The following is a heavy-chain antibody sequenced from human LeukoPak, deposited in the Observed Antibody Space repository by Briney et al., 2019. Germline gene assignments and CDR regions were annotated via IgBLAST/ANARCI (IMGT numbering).Heavy chain of an antibody. Sequence: GGSPRLSCAASGFSFSSFWMSWVRQAPGKGLEWVANINQDGSEKNYVDSVKGRFTISRDGAKNLLYLQMNSLRAEDAAVYYCAREQCSGNSCYYYWGQGTLVTVSS. V-gene: IGHV3-7*01. D-gene: IGHD2-15*01. CDR3: AREQCSGNSCYYY. J-gene: IGHJ4*02. CDR1: GFSFSSFW. CDR2: INQDGSEK.